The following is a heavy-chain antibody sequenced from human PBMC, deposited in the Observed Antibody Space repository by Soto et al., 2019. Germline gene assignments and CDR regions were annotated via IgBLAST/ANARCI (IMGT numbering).Heavy chain of an antibody. CDR3: ARVFGVTYFDY. CDR2: IWYDGSNK. V-gene: IGHV3-33*01. D-gene: IGHD3-3*01. CDR1: GFTFSSYG. Sequence: GGSLRLSCAASGFTFSSYGMHWVRQAPGKGLEWVAVIWYDGSNKYYADSVKGRFTISRDNSKNTLYLQMNSLRAEDTAVYYCARVFGVTYFDYWGQGTLVTVSS. J-gene: IGHJ4*02.